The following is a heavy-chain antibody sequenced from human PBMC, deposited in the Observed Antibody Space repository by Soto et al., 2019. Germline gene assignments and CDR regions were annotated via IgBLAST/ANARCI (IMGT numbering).Heavy chain of an antibody. CDR3: ARVSYGDYVSAFDI. D-gene: IGHD4-17*01. CDR1: GYTFTSYS. CDR2: ISAYNGNT. Sequence: GASVKVSCKASGYTFTSYSISWVRQAPGQGLEWMGWISAYNGNTNYAQKLQGRVTMTTDTSTSTAYMELRSLRSDDTAVYYCARVSYGDYVSAFDIWGQGTMVTVSS. J-gene: IGHJ3*02. V-gene: IGHV1-18*01.